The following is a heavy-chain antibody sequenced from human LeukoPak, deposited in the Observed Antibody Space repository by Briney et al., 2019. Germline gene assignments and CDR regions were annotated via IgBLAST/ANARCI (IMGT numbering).Heavy chain of an antibody. CDR2: IYHSGST. V-gene: IGHV4-38-2*02. Sequence: PSETLSLTCTVSGYSVSSGYYWGWIRQSPGKGLEWIGSIYHSGSTYYSPSLRSRITINPDTSKNHFSLQLNSVTPEDTAVYFCARGLWFGTGGGFDPWGQGTLVTVSS. CDR3: ARGLWFGTGGGFDP. J-gene: IGHJ5*02. D-gene: IGHD3-10*01. CDR1: GYSVSSGYY.